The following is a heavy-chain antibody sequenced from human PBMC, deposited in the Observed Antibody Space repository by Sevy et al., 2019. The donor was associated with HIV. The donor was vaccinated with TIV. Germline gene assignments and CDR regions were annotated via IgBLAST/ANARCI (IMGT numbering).Heavy chain of an antibody. CDR1: GFTFSSYE. V-gene: IGHV3-48*03. CDR3: ARDLPPSATTLPRFDC. CDR2: ISNSGTAM. D-gene: IGHD4-17*01. Sequence: GGSLRLSCAASGFTFSSYEMNWVRQAPGKGLEWISYISNSGTAMYYSDSVRGRFTISRDNARRSLYLQMNSLRAEDTAVYYCARDLPPSATTLPRFDCWGQGTLVTVSS. J-gene: IGHJ4*02.